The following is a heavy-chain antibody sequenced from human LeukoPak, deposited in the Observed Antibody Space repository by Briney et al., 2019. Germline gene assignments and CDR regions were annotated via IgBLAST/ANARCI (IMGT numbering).Heavy chain of an antibody. CDR1: GFTFNSYA. Sequence: PGGSLRLFCAASGFTFNSYAMIWVRQAPGKGLEWVSAISGSGGSTYYADSVKGRFTISRDNSKNTLYLQMNSLRAEDTAVYYCAKDLGASSSWYVFDYWGQGTLVTVSS. V-gene: IGHV3-23*01. CDR2: ISGSGGST. CDR3: AKDLGASSSWYVFDY. D-gene: IGHD6-13*01. J-gene: IGHJ4*02.